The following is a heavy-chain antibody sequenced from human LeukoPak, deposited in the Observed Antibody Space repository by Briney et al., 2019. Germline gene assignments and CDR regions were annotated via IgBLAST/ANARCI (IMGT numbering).Heavy chain of an antibody. D-gene: IGHD3-22*01. Sequence: GGSLRLSCAASGFTFSNAWMNWVRQAPGKGLEWVGRIKSKTDGGTTDYAAPVKGRFTTSRDDSKNTLYLQMNSLKTEDTAVYYCSTTYYYDSSEGYWGQGTLVTVSS. V-gene: IGHV3-15*07. CDR3: STTYYYDSSEGY. CDR1: GFTFSNAW. CDR2: IKSKTDGGTT. J-gene: IGHJ4*02.